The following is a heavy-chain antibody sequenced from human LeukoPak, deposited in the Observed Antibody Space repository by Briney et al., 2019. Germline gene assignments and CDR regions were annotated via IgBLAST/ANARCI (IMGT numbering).Heavy chain of an antibody. CDR3: ARESSAAVNY. CDR1: GGSISSNSYY. D-gene: IGHD6-19*01. Sequence: PSETLSLTCAVSGGSISSNSYYWGWIRQPPGKGLEWIGSIYYSGSTNYNPSLKSRVTISVDTSKNQFSLKLSSVTAADTAVYYCARESSAAVNYWGQGTLVTVSS. V-gene: IGHV4-39*07. J-gene: IGHJ4*02. CDR2: IYYSGST.